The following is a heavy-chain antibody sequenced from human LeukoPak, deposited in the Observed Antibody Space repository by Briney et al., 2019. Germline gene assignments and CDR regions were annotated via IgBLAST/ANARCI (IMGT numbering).Heavy chain of an antibody. CDR1: GFTVSSNY. J-gene: IGHJ4*02. CDR2: IYSGGST. CDR3: AKDGDFWSGPHDY. D-gene: IGHD3-3*01. Sequence: PGGSLRLSCAASGFTVSSNYMSWVRQAPGKGLEWVSVIYSGGSTYYADSVKGRFTISRDNSKNTLYLQMNSLRAEDTAVYYCAKDGDFWSGPHDYWGQGTLVTVSS. V-gene: IGHV3-53*01.